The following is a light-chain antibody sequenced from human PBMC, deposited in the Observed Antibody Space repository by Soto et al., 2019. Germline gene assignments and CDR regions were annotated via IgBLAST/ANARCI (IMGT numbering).Light chain of an antibody. CDR1: QDISTS. V-gene: IGKV1-9*01. CDR2: PAS. J-gene: IGKJ2*03. CDR3: QHLRTYPFS. Sequence: DIQLTQSPSFLSASVGDRVTVSCRASQDISTSLAWFQQKAGKVPQLLVYPASTLQDGVPSRFSGRGSGTYFTLTINNLQAEDCATYYCQHLRTYPFSFGPGTKLDIK.